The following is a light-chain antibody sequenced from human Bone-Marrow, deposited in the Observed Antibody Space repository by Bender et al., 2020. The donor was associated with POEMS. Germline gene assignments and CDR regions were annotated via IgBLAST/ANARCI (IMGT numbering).Light chain of an antibody. J-gene: IGLJ1*01. CDR2: EVY. V-gene: IGLV2-8*01. CDR3: SSYAGSNNLV. CDR1: SSDVGLYNY. Sequence: QSALTQPPSASGFPGQSVTISCTGTSSDVGLYNYVSWYQQHPGKAPKLMIYEVYKRPSGVPDRFSGSKSGNTASLTVSGLQADDEADYYCSSYAGSNNLVFGTGTKVTVL.